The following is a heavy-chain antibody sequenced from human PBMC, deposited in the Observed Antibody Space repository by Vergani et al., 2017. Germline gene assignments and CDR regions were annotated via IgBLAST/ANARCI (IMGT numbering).Heavy chain of an antibody. V-gene: IGHV1-69*04. CDR1: GYTFTSYG. D-gene: IGHD4-17*01. CDR3: ARDDYGDPWEN. CDR2: IIPILGIA. J-gene: IGHJ4*02. Sequence: QVQLVQSGAEVKKPGASVKVSCKASGYTFTSYGISWVRQAPGQGLEWMGRIIPILGIANYAQKFQGRVTITADKSTSTAYMELSSLRSEDTAVYYCARDDYGDPWENWGQGTLVTVSS.